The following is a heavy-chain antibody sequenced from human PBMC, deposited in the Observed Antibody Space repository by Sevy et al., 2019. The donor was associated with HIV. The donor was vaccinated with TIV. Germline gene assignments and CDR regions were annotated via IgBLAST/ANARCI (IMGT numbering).Heavy chain of an antibody. CDR2: ISSSSSTI. Sequence: GGSLRLSCAASGFTFSSYSMNWVRQAPGKGLEWVSYISSSSSTIYYADYVKGRFTISRDNAKNSLFLQMNSLRDEDTAVYYWANVPDYYDSNGKPGYNDYWGQGTLVNVSS. V-gene: IGHV3-48*02. CDR3: ANVPDYYDSNGKPGYNDY. D-gene: IGHD3-22*01. CDR1: GFTFSSYS. J-gene: IGHJ4*02.